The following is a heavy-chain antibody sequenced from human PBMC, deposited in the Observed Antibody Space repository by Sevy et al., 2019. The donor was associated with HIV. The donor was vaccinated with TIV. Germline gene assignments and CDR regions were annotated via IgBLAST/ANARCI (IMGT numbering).Heavy chain of an antibody. CDR3: ARTGADDYGDYYSYFDY. J-gene: IGHJ4*02. CDR1: GYTFTSYA. Sequence: ASVKVSCKASGYTFTSYAMHWVRQAPGQRLEWMGWINAGNGNTKYSQKFQGRVTITRDTSGSTAYMELSSLRSEDTAGYYCARTGADDYGDYYSYFDYWGQGTLVTVSS. D-gene: IGHD4-17*01. V-gene: IGHV1-3*01. CDR2: INAGNGNT.